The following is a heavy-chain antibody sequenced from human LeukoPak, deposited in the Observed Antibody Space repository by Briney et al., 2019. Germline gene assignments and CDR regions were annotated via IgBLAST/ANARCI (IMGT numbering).Heavy chain of an antibody. D-gene: IGHD3-3*02. CDR1: GYTFTGYY. CDR2: INPNSGGT. Sequence: ASVKVSCKASGYTFTGYYIVWVRQAPGQGLEWMGWINPNSGGTNYAQKFQGRVTMTRDTSINTAYMELSKLRSDDTAVYYCARVLWSEAFLEWFGTDGFDIWGQGTMVTVSS. J-gene: IGHJ3*02. V-gene: IGHV1-2*02. CDR3: ARVLWSEAFLEWFGTDGFDI.